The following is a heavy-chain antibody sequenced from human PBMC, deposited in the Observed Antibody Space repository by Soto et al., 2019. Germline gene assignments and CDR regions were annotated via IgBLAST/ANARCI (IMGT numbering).Heavy chain of an antibody. Sequence: QVQLQQWGAGLLKPSETLSLTCAVYGGPLSGNYWSWIRQPPGKGLEWIGEINHSGSTIYNPSLKSRVTISVYTSKNEFSLNLGSVTAADTALYYCARERDYGMDVWGQGTTVTVSS. CDR2: INHSGST. CDR3: ARERDYGMDV. J-gene: IGHJ6*02. CDR1: GGPLSGNY. V-gene: IGHV4-34*01.